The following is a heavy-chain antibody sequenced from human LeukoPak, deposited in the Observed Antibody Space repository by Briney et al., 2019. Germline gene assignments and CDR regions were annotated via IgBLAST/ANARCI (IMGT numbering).Heavy chain of an antibody. D-gene: IGHD3-16*01. J-gene: IGHJ6*03. Sequence: GGSLRLSCAASGFTFSSYSMNWVRQAPGKGLEWVSSISSSSSYIYYADSVKGRFTISRDNAKNSLYLQMNSLRAEDTAVYYCARGPPSRGEFEYYYYYMDVWGKGTTVTISS. CDR2: ISSSSSYI. CDR1: GFTFSSYS. CDR3: ARGPPSRGEFEYYYYYMDV. V-gene: IGHV3-21*01.